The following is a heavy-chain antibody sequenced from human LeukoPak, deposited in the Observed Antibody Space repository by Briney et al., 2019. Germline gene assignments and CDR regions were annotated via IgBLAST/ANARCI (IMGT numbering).Heavy chain of an antibody. CDR1: GFTFSSYW. D-gene: IGHD2-8*01. CDR2: IKQDGSEK. CDR3: AREISPIVLMVYAAKYFDY. Sequence: GSLRLSCAASGFTFSSYWMSWVRPAPGKGLEGVANIKQDGSEKYYVDSVKGRFTISRDNAKNSLYLQMNSLRAEDTAVYYCAREISPIVLMVYAAKYFDYWGQGTLVTVSS. V-gene: IGHV3-7*03. J-gene: IGHJ4*02.